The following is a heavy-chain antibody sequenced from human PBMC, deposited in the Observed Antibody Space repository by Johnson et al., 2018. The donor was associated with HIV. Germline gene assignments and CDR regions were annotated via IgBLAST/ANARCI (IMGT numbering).Heavy chain of an antibody. Sequence: VQLVESGGSMVRPGGSLRLSCVASGFTFGDYGMSWIRQAPGKGPEWLSYISSSGSTKYYADSVKGRFTISRDNSKNTLYLQMNSLSAEATAVYYCARRGLVGIVATSRGAFDIWGQGTMVTVSS. D-gene: IGHD5-12*01. CDR2: ISSSGSTK. CDR1: GFTFGDYG. J-gene: IGHJ3*02. V-gene: IGHV3-48*01. CDR3: ARRGLVGIVATSRGAFDI.